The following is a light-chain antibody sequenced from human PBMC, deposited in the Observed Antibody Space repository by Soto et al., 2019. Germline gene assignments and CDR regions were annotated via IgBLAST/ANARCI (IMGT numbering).Light chain of an antibody. CDR2: EGS. Sequence: QSAPTQPASVSGSPGQSITISCTGTNNDVGGYKLVSWYQQHPGKVPKVVIYEGSKRPSGVSNRFSGSKSGNTASLTISGLQAEYEGYYYCWSDAGNTIFVFGGGTKLTVL. CDR1: NNDVGGYKL. J-gene: IGLJ2*01. CDR3: WSDAGNTIFV. V-gene: IGLV2-23*03.